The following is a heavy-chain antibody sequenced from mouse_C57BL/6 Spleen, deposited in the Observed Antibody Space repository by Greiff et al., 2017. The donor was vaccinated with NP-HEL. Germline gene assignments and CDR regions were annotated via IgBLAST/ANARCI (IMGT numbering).Heavy chain of an antibody. CDR1: GYTFTDYE. D-gene: IGHD3-3*01. J-gene: IGHJ3*01. CDR2: IDPETGGT. V-gene: IGHV1-15*01. Sequence: VQLQESGAELVRPGASVTLSCKASGYTFTDYEMHWVKQTPVHGLEWIGAIDPETGGTAYNQKFKGKAILTADKSSSTAYMELRSLTSEDSAVYYCTRDEGTGSFAYWGQGTLVTVSA. CDR3: TRDEGTGSFAY.